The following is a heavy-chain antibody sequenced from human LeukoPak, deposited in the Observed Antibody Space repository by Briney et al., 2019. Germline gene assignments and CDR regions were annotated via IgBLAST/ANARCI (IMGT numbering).Heavy chain of an antibody. V-gene: IGHV3-23*01. CDR3: ARGGYYGSGTYYSPTSPH. D-gene: IGHD3-10*01. Sequence: GGSLRLSCATSGFTFSSYGMTWVRQAPGKGLEWVSSISGSGDNPYYADSVKGRFTFSRDNSKDTLYLQMNSLRAEDTAVYYCARGGYYGSGTYYSPTSPHWGQGTLVTVSS. CDR1: GFTFSSYG. J-gene: IGHJ4*02. CDR2: ISGSGDNP.